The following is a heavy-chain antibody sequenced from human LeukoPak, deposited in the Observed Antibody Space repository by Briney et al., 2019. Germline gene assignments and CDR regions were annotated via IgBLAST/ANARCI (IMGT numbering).Heavy chain of an antibody. CDR3: ARQRKLVVGAARSGYFDY. CDR1: GGSFSGYY. D-gene: IGHD1-26*01. CDR2: INHSGST. Sequence: SETLSLTCAVYGGSFSGYYWSWIRQPPGKGLEWIGEINHSGSTNYNPSLKSRVTISVDTSKNQFSLKLSSVTAADTAVYYCARQRKLVVGAARSGYFDYWGQGTLVTVSP. V-gene: IGHV4-34*01. J-gene: IGHJ4*02.